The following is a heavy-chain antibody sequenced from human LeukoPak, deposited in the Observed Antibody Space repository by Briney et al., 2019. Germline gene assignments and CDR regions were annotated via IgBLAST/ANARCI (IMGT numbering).Heavy chain of an antibody. V-gene: IGHV1-69*13. CDR1: GYTFTSYD. Sequence: ASVKVSCKASGYTFTSYDINWVRQATGQGLEWMGGIIPIFGTANYAQKFQGRVTITADESTSTAYMELSSLRSEDTAVYYCARAPAANYYDSSGYYRPFDYWGQGTLVTVSS. J-gene: IGHJ4*02. D-gene: IGHD3-22*01. CDR2: IIPIFGTA. CDR3: ARAPAANYYDSSGYYRPFDY.